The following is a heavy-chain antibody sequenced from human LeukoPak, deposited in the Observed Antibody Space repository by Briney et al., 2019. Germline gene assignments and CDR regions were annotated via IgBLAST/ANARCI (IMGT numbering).Heavy chain of an antibody. Sequence: GGSLRLSCAASGFTFSSYAMNWVRQAPGKGLEWVSGISWNSGSIGYADSVKGRFTISRDNAKNSLYLQMNSLRAEDTALYYCAKDSSSSWYYFDYWGQGTLVTVSS. CDR3: AKDSSSSWYYFDY. CDR1: GFTFSSYA. V-gene: IGHV3-9*01. D-gene: IGHD6-13*01. CDR2: ISWNSGSI. J-gene: IGHJ4*02.